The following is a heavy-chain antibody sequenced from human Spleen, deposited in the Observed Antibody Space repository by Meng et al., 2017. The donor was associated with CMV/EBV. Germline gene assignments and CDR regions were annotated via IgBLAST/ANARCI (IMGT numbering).Heavy chain of an antibody. CDR1: GCTFISYG. D-gene: IGHD6-19*01. V-gene: IGHV1-18*01. Sequence: ASVKVSCKASGCTFISYGISWVRQAPGQGLEWMGWISAYNGDTNYAQKLQGRVTMTTDTSTSTAYMELRSLRSDDTAVYYCAREGYEAVAGIRIHYGMDVWGQGTTVTVSS. J-gene: IGHJ6*02. CDR2: ISAYNGDT. CDR3: AREGYEAVAGIRIHYGMDV.